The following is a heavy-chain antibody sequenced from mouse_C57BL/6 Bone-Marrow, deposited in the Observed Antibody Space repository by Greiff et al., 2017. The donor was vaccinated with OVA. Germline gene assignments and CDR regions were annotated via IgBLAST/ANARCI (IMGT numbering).Heavy chain of an antibody. CDR1: GYTFTSYW. CDR3: ARGDYGSSVAY. V-gene: IGHV1-59*01. J-gene: IGHJ3*01. D-gene: IGHD1-1*01. CDR2: IDPSDSYT. Sequence: QVQLQQPGAELVRPGTSVKLSCKASGYTFTSYWMHWVKQRPGQGLEWIGVIDPSDSYTNSNQKFKGKATLTVDTSSSTAYMQLSSLTSVDSAVYYCARGDYGSSVAYWGQGTLVTVSA.